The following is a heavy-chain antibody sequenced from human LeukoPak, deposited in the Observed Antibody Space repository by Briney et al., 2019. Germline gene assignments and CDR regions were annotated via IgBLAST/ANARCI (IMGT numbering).Heavy chain of an antibody. Sequence: GGSLRLSWAPSGFTFSSYSKNWVRWATGGGLEYHSSIRSNVDSTYYEDSVKGRFTISQDNSKNPLYLQMSSLRAEDPAVYYCLKDATPLGSWGQGPLVTVSS. CDR2: IRSNVDST. CDR1: GFTFSSYS. CDR3: LKDATPLGS. V-gene: IGHV3-64D*06. J-gene: IGHJ4*02. D-gene: IGHD3-16*01.